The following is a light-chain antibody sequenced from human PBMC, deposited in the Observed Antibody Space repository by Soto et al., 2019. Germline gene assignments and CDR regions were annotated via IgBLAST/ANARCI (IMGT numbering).Light chain of an antibody. CDR3: ASWDDSLNGLV. Sequence: QAVVTQPPSASATPGQRVTISCSGSSSNIGSNNVVWYQHLPGTAPKLLIYSNNQGPSGVPDRFSGSKSGTSASLAISGLQSEDEADYYCASWDDSLNGLVIGGGTKLTVL. CDR2: SNN. J-gene: IGLJ3*02. V-gene: IGLV1-44*01. CDR1: SSNIGSNN.